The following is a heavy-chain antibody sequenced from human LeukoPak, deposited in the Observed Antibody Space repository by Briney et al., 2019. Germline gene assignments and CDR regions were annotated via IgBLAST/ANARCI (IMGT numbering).Heavy chain of an antibody. CDR2: IYYSGST. CDR3: AGSRSYFDY. CDR1: GGSISSYH. Sequence: SETLSLTCTVSGGSISSYHWSWIRQPPGKGLEWIGYIYYSGSTNYNPSLKSRVTISVDTSKNQFSLKLSSVTAADTAVYYCAGSRSYFDYWGQGTLVTVSS. J-gene: IGHJ4*02. V-gene: IGHV4-59*01.